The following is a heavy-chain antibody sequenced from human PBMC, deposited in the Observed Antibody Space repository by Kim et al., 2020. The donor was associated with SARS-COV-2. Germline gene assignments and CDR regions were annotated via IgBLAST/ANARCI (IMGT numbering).Heavy chain of an antibody. CDR3: SSGRYSSSWYGARNWFDP. CDR2: INHSGST. CDR1: GGSFSGYY. J-gene: IGHJ5*02. D-gene: IGHD6-13*01. Sequence: SETLSLTCAVYGGSFSGYYWSWIRQPPGKGLEWIGEINHSGSTNYNPSLKSRVTISVDTSKNKFSLKLSSVTAADTAVYYCSSGRYSSSWYGARNWFDPWGQGALVTVSS. V-gene: IGHV4-34*01.